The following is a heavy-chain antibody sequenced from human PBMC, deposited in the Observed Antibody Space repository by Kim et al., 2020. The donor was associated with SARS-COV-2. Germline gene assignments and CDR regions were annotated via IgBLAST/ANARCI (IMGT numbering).Heavy chain of an antibody. V-gene: IGHV3-30*07. CDR3: ATLGFYDTVDI. CDR2: K. D-gene: IGHD7-27*01. J-gene: IGHJ3*02. Sequence: KYVADTRTGRFTNTRDNSKNTLYLQMNSLRAEDTALYYCATLGFYDTVDIWGQGTMVTVSS.